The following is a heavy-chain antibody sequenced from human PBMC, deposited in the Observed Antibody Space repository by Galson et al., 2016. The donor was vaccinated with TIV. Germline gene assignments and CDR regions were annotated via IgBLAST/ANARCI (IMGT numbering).Heavy chain of an antibody. V-gene: IGHV3-30-3*01. CDR1: RSIFSTYA. CDR2: ISYDGRDK. D-gene: IGHD6-19*01. Sequence: SLRLSCAASRSIFSTYAIHWVRQAPGKGPEWVAAISYDGRDKEYADSVKGRFTISRDTSNSTVSLQVSSLRVEDTAIYYCARDYTCGIAVPGYWGQGTLVTVSS. J-gene: IGHJ4*02. CDR3: ARDYTCGIAVPGY.